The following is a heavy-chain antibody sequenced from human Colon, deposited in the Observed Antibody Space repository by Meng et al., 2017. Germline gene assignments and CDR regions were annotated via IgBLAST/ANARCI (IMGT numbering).Heavy chain of an antibody. V-gene: IGHV3-30*04. Sequence: GESLKISCAASGFTFSSYVMHWVRQAPGKGLEWVAVISFDGSKYYYADSVKGRFTISRDNSKNTLYLQMNSLRAEDTAVYYYARGPQYCSSTNCYAPYFDYWGQGTLVTVSS. D-gene: IGHD2-2*01. CDR1: GFTFSSYV. CDR3: ARGPQYCSSTNCYAPYFDY. CDR2: ISFDGSKY. J-gene: IGHJ4*02.